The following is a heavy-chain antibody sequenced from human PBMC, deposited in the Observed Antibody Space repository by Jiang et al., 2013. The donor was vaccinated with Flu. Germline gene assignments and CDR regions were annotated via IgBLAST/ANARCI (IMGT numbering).Heavy chain of an antibody. D-gene: IGHD3-3*01. CDR3: AREWSSFDF. CDR2: SYASGST. J-gene: IGHJ4*02. CDR1: GGSFSFYK. Sequence: KPSETLSLTCAVSGGSFSFYKWNWIRQPPGKGLEWIGYSYASGSTNYNPSLRSRVTISVDTSKNQFSLTLTSVTAADTAVYYCAREWSSFDFWGQGTLVTVSS. V-gene: IGHV4-4*09.